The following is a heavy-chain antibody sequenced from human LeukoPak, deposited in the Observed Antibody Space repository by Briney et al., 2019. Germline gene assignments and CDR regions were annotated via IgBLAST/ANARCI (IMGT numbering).Heavy chain of an antibody. Sequence: GASVKVSCKASGYTFTGYYMHWVRQAPGQGLEWMGWINPNSGGTNYAQKFQGRVTMTRDTSISTAYMELSRLRSDDTAVYYCAREYYDSSGYYSPDAHYFVYWGQGTLVTVSS. V-gene: IGHV1-2*02. D-gene: IGHD3-22*01. CDR1: GYTFTGYY. J-gene: IGHJ4*02. CDR3: AREYYDSSGYYSPDAHYFVY. CDR2: INPNSGGT.